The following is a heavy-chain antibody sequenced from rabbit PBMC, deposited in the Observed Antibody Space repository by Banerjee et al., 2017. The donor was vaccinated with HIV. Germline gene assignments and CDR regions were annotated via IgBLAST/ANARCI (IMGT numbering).Heavy chain of an antibody. CDR2: IYGGSSGST. J-gene: IGHJ4*01. Sequence: QSLEESGGDLVKPGASLTLTCTASGIDFSSYMCWVRQAPGKGLEWIACIYGGSSGSTYYASWAKGRFTISKTSSTTVTLQMTSLTAADTATYFCAREESYTYGYAGYGVFNLWGQGTLVTVS. CDR3: AREESYTYGYAGYGVFNL. D-gene: IGHD6-1*01. V-gene: IGHV1S40*01. CDR1: GIDFSSY.